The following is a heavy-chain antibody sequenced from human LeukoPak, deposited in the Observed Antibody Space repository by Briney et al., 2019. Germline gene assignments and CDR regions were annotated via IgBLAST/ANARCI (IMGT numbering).Heavy chain of an antibody. D-gene: IGHD3-3*01. V-gene: IGHV1-18*01. CDR2: ISAYNGNT. Sequence: ASVTVSCKASGYTFTSYGISWVRQAPGQGLGWMGWISAYNGNTNYAQKLQGRVTMTTDTSTSTAYMELRSLRSDDTAVYYCAIAYYDFSDYYGMDVWGQGTTVTVSS. J-gene: IGHJ6*02. CDR1: GYTFTSYG. CDR3: AIAYYDFSDYYGMDV.